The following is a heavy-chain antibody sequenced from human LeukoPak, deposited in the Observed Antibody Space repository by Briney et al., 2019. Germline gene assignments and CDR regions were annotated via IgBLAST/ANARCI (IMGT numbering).Heavy chain of an antibody. D-gene: IGHD6-13*01. Sequence: HPGGSLRLSCAASGFTFSSYAMSWVRQAPGKGLEWVSVISGSGGSTYYADSVKGRFTISRDNSKNTLYLQMNSLRAEDTAVYYCAKVPMGIAARSNYWGQGTLVTVSS. CDR2: ISGSGGST. CDR1: GFTFSSYA. CDR3: AKVPMGIAARSNY. V-gene: IGHV3-23*01. J-gene: IGHJ4*02.